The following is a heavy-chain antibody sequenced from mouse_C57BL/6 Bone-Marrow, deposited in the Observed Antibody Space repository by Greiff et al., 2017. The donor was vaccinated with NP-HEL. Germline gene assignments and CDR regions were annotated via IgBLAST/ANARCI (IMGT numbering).Heavy chain of an antibody. J-gene: IGHJ4*01. Sequence: QLQQSGAELARPGASVKLSCKASGYTFTSYGISWVKQRTGQGLEWIGEIYPRSGNTYYNEKFKGKATLTADKSSSTAYMELRSLTSEDSAVYFCAREGLYYDYLYYAMDYWGQGTSVTVSS. D-gene: IGHD2-4*01. V-gene: IGHV1-81*01. CDR1: GYTFTSYG. CDR2: IYPRSGNT. CDR3: AREGLYYDYLYYAMDY.